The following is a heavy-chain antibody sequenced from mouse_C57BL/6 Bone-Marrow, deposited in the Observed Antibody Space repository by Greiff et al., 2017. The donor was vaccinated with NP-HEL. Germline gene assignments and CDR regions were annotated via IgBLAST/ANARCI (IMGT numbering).Heavy chain of an antibody. CDR1: GYTFTDYY. J-gene: IGHJ2*01. Sequence: VQLQQSGAELVRPGASVKLSCKASGYTFTDYYINWVKQRPGQGLEWIARIYPGSGNTYYNEKFKGKATLTAEKSSSTAYMQLSSLTSEDSAVYFCARSLYYSNSPDYWGQGTTLTVSS. V-gene: IGHV1-76*01. CDR2: IYPGSGNT. CDR3: ARSLYYSNSPDY. D-gene: IGHD2-5*01.